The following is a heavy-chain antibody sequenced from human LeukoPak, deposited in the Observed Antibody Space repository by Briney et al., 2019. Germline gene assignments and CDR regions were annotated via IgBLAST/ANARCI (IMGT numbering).Heavy chain of an antibody. V-gene: IGHV1-18*01. Sequence: APVKVSCKASAYIFTNYGINWVRQAPGQGLEWMGWISPYNGDTNYPQKFQGRVTMTTDTSTSTAYMELRSLRSDDTAIYYCARGSQRWVDIWGKGTTVTVSS. CDR2: ISPYNGDT. D-gene: IGHD2-2*01. J-gene: IGHJ6*04. CDR3: ARGSQRWVDI. CDR1: AYIFTNYG.